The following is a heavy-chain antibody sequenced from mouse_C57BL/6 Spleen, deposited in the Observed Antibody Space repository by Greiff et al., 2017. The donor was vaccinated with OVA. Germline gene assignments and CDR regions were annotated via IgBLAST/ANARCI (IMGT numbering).Heavy chain of an antibody. J-gene: IGHJ3*01. D-gene: IGHD2-2*01. V-gene: IGHV1-52*01. CDR1: GYTFTSYW. Sequence: QVQLKQPGAELVRPGSSVKLSCKASGYTFTSYWMHWVKQRPIQGLEWIGNIDPSDSETHYNQKFKDKATLTVDKSSSTAYMQLSSLPSEDSAVYDCATWGGYDGDPFAYWGQGTLVTVSA. CDR2: IDPSDSET. CDR3: ATWGGYDGDPFAY.